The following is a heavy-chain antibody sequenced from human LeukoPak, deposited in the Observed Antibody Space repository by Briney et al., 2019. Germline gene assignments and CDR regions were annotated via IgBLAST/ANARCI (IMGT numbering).Heavy chain of an antibody. Sequence: SETLSLTCAVYGGSFSGYYWSWIRQPPGKGLEWIGEINHSGSTNYNPSLKSRVTISVDTSKNQFSLKLSSVTAEDTAVYYCARSYYYDSSGYGMDVWGQGTTVTVSS. J-gene: IGHJ6*02. CDR2: INHSGST. D-gene: IGHD3-22*01. CDR1: GGSFSGYY. CDR3: ARSYYYDSSGYGMDV. V-gene: IGHV4-34*01.